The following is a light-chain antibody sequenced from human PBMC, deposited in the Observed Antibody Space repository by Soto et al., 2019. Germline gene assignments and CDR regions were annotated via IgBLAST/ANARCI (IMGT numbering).Light chain of an antibody. CDR3: HYYSAVWT. Sequence: DIQMTQSPSTLSASVGDRVTITCRASQRLSNRLAWYQQKPGKAPKVLIYDASSLESGVPSRFSGSGSGTHFILTISSLQPDDFATYYCHYYSAVWTFGQGTKVEIK. V-gene: IGKV1-5*01. J-gene: IGKJ1*01. CDR1: QRLSNR. CDR2: DAS.